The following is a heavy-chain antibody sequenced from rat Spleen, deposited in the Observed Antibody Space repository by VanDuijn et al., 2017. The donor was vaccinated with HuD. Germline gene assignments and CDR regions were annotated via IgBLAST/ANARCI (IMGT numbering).Heavy chain of an antibody. D-gene: IGHD1-10*01. V-gene: IGHV3-3*01. CDR1: FYSITSSYR. CDR3: ARDNNDKAY. CDR2: INSAGNT. J-gene: IGHJ2*01. Sequence: EVLLQESGPGLVKPSQSLSLTCSVTFYSITSSYRWNWIRKFPGNKLEWMGYINSAGNTDYNPSLRSRISISRVTSKNQFFLQVNSVTTEDTATYYCARDNNDKAYWGQGVMVTVSS.